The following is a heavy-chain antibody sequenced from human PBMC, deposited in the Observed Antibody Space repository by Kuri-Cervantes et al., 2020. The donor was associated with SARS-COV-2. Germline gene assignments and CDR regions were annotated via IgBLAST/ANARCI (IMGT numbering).Heavy chain of an antibody. V-gene: IGHV4-34*01. CDR1: GGSFSGYY. J-gene: IGHJ3*02. Sequence: SQTLSLTCAVYGGSFSGYYWSWIRQPPGKGLEWIGEINHSGSTNYNPSLKSRVTISVDKSKIQLSLKLSSVTAADTAVYYCARGQLRYFDWLLRKGAFDIWGQGTMVTVSS. CDR2: INHSGST. D-gene: IGHD3-9*01. CDR3: ARGQLRYFDWLLRKGAFDI.